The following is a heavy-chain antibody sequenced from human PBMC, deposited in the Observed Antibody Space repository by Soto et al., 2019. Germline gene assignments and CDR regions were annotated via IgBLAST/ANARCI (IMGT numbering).Heavy chain of an antibody. V-gene: IGHV4-31*03. J-gene: IGHJ5*02. CDR3: ARESNWNWFSP. CDR2: IYYSGST. CDR1: GGSISIGGFY. D-gene: IGHD1-1*01. Sequence: SETLSLTCTVSGGSISIGGFYWSWIRQHPGKEMEWIGYIYYSGSTSYNPSLKSRVIISVDTTKNQFSLKLSSVTAADTAVYYCARESNWNWFSPWGQGTLVTVSS.